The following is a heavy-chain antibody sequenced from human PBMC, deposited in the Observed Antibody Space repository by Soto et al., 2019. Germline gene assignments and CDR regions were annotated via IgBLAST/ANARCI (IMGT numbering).Heavy chain of an antibody. CDR2: ISSSGSTI. CDR3: ARRGYSSSWYPGTFDY. CDR1: GFTFSSYE. V-gene: IGHV3-48*03. Sequence: GGSLRLSCAASGFTFSSYEMNWVRQAPGKGLEWVSYISSSGSTIYYADSVKGRFTISRDNAKNSLYLQMNSLRAEDTAVYYCARRGYSSSWYPGTFDYWGQGTLVTVSS. D-gene: IGHD6-13*01. J-gene: IGHJ4*02.